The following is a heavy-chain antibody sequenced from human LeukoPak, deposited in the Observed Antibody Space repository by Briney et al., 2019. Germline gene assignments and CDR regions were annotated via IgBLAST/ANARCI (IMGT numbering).Heavy chain of an antibody. Sequence: PSETLSLTCTVSGGSISSYYWSWIRQPAGKGLEWIGRIYTSGSTNYNPSLKSRVTMSVDTSKNQFSLKLSSVTAADTAVYYCARDVTIFDYYYYYMDVWGKGTTVTVSS. CDR1: GGSISSYY. CDR3: ARDVTIFDYYYYYMDV. V-gene: IGHV4-4*07. J-gene: IGHJ6*03. D-gene: IGHD3-3*01. CDR2: IYTSGST.